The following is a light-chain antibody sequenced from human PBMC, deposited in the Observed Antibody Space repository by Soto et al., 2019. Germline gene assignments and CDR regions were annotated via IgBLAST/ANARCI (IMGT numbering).Light chain of an antibody. Sequence: QSVLTQPASVSGSPGQSITISCTGTSSDVGGYNYVSWYQQHPGKAPKLLIYEVSNRPSGLSNRFSGSKSGNTASLTISGLQAEDEAHYFCSSYTTSSTLVFGTGTKVTVL. J-gene: IGLJ1*01. CDR2: EVS. CDR3: SSYTTSSTLV. CDR1: SSDVGGYNY. V-gene: IGLV2-14*01.